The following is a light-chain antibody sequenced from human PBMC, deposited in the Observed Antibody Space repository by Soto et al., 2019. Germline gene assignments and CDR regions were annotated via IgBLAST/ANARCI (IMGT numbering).Light chain of an antibody. Sequence: DIQMTQSPSTLSASVGDRVTITCRASQSISSWLAWYQQKPGKAPKLLIYKASSLESGVPSRFSGSGSGTEFTLTISSLRPDDFAVYYCQQYNNWPPCTFGQGTKLEIK. V-gene: IGKV1-5*03. CDR2: KAS. CDR1: QSISSW. CDR3: QQYNNWPPCT. J-gene: IGKJ2*02.